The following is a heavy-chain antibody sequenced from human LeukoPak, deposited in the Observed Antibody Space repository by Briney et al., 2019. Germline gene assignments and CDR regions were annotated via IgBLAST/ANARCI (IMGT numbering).Heavy chain of an antibody. CDR3: AGDNSVGDNAWWFDP. CDR1: GFTFSNYW. CDR2: IKQDGSEK. J-gene: IGHJ5*02. Sequence: GGSLRLSCAASGFTFSNYWMSWARQAPGKVLEWVANIKQDGSEKYYVDSVKGRFTISRDNSKNTLYLQMNSLRSEDTAIYYCAGDNSVGDNAWWFDPWGQGTLVTVSS. V-gene: IGHV3-7*03. D-gene: IGHD1-26*01.